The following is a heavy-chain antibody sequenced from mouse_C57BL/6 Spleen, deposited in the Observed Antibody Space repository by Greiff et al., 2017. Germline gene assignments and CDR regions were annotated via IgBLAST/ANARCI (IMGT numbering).Heavy chain of an antibody. CDR2: IHPNSGST. V-gene: IGHV1-64*01. CDR1: GYTFTSYW. CDR3: AREGDSGAWFAY. D-gene: IGHD2-13*01. Sequence: QVQLQQPGAELVKPGASVKLSCKASGYTFTSYWMHWVKQRPGQGLEWIGMIHPNSGSTNYNEKFKSKAKVTVDKSSSTAYMQLSSLTSEDSAVXYCAREGDSGAWFAYWGQGTLVTVSA. J-gene: IGHJ3*01.